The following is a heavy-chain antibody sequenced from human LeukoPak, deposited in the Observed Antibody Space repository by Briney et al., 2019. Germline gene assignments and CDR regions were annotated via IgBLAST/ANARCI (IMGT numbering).Heavy chain of an antibody. CDR1: GGSISSSSYY. D-gene: IGHD2-15*01. CDR3: ARHPSIYCSGGSCYGY. Sequence: PSETLSLTCTVSGGSISSSSYYWGWIRQPPGKGLEWIGSIYYSGSTYYNPSLKSRVTISVDTSKNQFSLKLSSVTAADTAVCYCARHPSIYCSGGSCYGYWGQGTLVTVSS. V-gene: IGHV4-39*01. J-gene: IGHJ4*02. CDR2: IYYSGST.